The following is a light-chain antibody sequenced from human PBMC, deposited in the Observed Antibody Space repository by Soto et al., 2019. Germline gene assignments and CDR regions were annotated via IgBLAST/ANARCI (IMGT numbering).Light chain of an antibody. J-gene: IGKJ3*01. Sequence: DIQMTQSPSSLSASVGDRVTITSRASQSISTYLDWYQQKPGKDPTLLLYAASILQRGVPARFSGSGSGTDFTLTISSLQPEDFATYYCQRSSSTGFFGPGTTVDIK. V-gene: IGKV1-39*01. CDR3: QRSSSTGF. CDR2: AAS. CDR1: QSISTY.